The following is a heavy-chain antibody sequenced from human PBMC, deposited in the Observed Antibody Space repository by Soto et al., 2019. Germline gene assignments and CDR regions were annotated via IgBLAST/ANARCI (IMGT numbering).Heavy chain of an antibody. D-gene: IGHD3-9*01. CDR2: ISSSGSTI. V-gene: IGHV3-48*02. J-gene: IGHJ6*02. CDR3: VRHCPYYDILTCPLGGMDV. CDR1: GFTFSSYS. Sequence: EVQLVESGGGLVQPGGSLRLSCAASGFTFSSYSMNWVRQAPGKGLEWVSYISSSGSTIYYADSQKRRFTISRYNANNTLYVQMDSLRDEDTAVDYCVRHCPYYDILTCPLGGMDVWGRGTTVTVSS.